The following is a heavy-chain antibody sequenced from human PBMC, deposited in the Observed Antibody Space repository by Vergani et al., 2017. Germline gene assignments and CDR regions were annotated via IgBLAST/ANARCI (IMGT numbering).Heavy chain of an antibody. CDR2: IIPIFGTA. Sequence: QVQLVQSGAEVKKPGSSVKVSCKASGGTFSSYAISWVRQAPGQGLEWMGGIIPIFGTANYAQKFQGRVTMTTDTSTSTAYMELRSLRSDDTAVYYCATIAAYPGGYWGQGTLVTVSS. CDR3: ATIAAYPGGY. V-gene: IGHV1-69*06. CDR1: GGTFSSYA. D-gene: IGHD6-6*01. J-gene: IGHJ4*02.